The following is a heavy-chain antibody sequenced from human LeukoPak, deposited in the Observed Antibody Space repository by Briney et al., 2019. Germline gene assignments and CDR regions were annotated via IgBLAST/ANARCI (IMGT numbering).Heavy chain of an antibody. D-gene: IGHD3-16*01. Sequence: SETLSLTCAVSGGSISRGGYSGSWVPQPPGKGLEWIGYIYYSSNTYYNASRQSRVTRAVDTSKNQFYLKLSSLSAADTAVYYCARESNRSSIMIWRQGTLVSVSS. J-gene: IGHJ4*02. V-gene: IGHV4-30-4*07. CDR1: GGSISRGGYS. CDR3: ARESNRSSIMI. CDR2: IYYSSNT.